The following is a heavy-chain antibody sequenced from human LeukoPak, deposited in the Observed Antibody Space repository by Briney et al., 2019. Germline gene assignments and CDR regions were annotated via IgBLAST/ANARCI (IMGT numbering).Heavy chain of an antibody. CDR3: ARGGLYYYGSSAHYGSYFDY. CDR2: IYYSGST. D-gene: IGHD3-22*01. CDR1: GGSISSGGYS. V-gene: IGHV4-30-2*05. Sequence: PSETLSLTCAVSGGSISSGGYSWSWIRQPPGKGLEWIGYIYYSGSTYYNPSLKSRVTISVDTSKNQFSLKLSSVTAADTAVYYCARGGLYYYGSSAHYGSYFDYWGQGTLVTVSS. J-gene: IGHJ4*02.